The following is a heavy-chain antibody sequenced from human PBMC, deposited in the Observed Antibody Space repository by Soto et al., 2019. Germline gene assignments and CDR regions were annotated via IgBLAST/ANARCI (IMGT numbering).Heavy chain of an antibody. CDR1: GFTFSRYG. CDR3: AKLEVAVAGSIDY. D-gene: IGHD6-19*01. J-gene: IGHJ4*02. V-gene: IGHV3-30*18. CDR2: ISYDGSNE. Sequence: QVQLVESGGGVVQPGRSLRLSCAASGFTFSRYGLHWVRQAPGKGLEWVALISYDGSNEHYADSVKGRFTISRDNSKNTVDLQMNSLRPEDTAGYYCAKLEVAVAGSIDYWGQGTLVTVSS.